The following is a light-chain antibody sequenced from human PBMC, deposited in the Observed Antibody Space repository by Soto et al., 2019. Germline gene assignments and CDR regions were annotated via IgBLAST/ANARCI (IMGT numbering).Light chain of an antibody. J-gene: IGLJ2*01. CDR1: NIGSKS. V-gene: IGLV3-21*04. CDR3: QVWDSSSDLVV. Sequence: YELTQPPSVSVAPGKTARITCGGNNIGSKSVHWYQQKPGQAPVLVIYYDSDRPSGIPERFSGSNSGNTATLTISRVEAGDEADYYCQVWDSSSDLVVFGGGTKLTVL. CDR2: YDS.